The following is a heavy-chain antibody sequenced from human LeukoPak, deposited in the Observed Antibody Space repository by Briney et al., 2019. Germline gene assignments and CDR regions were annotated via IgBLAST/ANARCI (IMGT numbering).Heavy chain of an antibody. V-gene: IGHV3-11*04. J-gene: IGHJ3*02. D-gene: IGHD4-23*01. CDR3: AREMATVVTYGSAFDI. Sequence: GGSLRLSCAASAFTFSDYYMSWIRQAPGKGLEWVSYISSSGSTIYYADSVKGRFTISRDNAKNSLYLQMNSLRAEDTAVYYCAREMATVVTYGSAFDIWGQGTMVTVSS. CDR1: AFTFSDYY. CDR2: ISSSGSTI.